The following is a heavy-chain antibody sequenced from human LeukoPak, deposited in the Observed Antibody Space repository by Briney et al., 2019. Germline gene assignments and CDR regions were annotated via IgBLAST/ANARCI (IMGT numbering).Heavy chain of an antibody. Sequence: DISWVRQAPGQGLAWMGWIRAFNGDTKYAEKFQGRVTMTTDTSTSTVYMELRGLKSDDTAVYYCARWNLGELLVVNWFDSWGQGTQVIVSS. D-gene: IGHD3-16*01. V-gene: IGHV1-18*01. CDR2: IRAFNGDT. CDR3: ARWNLGELLVVNWFDS. CDR1: D. J-gene: IGHJ5*01.